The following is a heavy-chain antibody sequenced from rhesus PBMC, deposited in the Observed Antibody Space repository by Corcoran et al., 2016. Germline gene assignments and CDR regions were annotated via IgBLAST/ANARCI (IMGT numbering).Heavy chain of an antibody. CDR3: ATDRTATADY. Sequence: EVLLVQSGAEVKMPGVSVKISCKASGYTLTDYYLHWVRQATEKGLEWMDRRDPEQSTAIHAQKFQHRVHITPTTSTDQAYMELSSLRSEDTTVYYCATDRTATADYWGQGVLVTVSS. D-gene: IGHD5-12*01. CDR1: GYTLTDYY. CDR2: RDPEQSTA. V-gene: IGHV1-111*02. J-gene: IGHJ4*01.